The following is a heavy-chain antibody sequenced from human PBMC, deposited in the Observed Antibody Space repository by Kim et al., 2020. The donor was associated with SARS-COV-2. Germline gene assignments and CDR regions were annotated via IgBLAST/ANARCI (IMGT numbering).Heavy chain of an antibody. J-gene: IGHJ5*02. V-gene: IGHV4-28*01. D-gene: IGHD1-7*01. Sequence: YNPALKSRATMSVDTSKNQFSLKLSSVTAVDTAVYYCARSNWNYGTFDPWGQGTLVTVSS. CDR3: ARSNWNYGTFDP.